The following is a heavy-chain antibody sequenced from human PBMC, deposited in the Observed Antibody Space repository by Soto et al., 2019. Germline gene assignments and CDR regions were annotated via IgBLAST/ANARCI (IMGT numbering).Heavy chain of an antibody. J-gene: IGHJ4*02. CDR1: GFTFSSYG. CDR2: ISYDGSNK. Sequence: QVQLVESGGGVVQPGRSLRLSCAASGFTFSSYGMHWVRQAPGNGLEWVAVISYDGSNKYYADSVKGRFTISRDNSKNRLYLQMTRLRAEDTVVYYWAKDKVPVVVTAPFDYWGQVSLVTVSS. D-gene: IGHD2-21*02. V-gene: IGHV3-30*18. CDR3: AKDKVPVVVTAPFDY.